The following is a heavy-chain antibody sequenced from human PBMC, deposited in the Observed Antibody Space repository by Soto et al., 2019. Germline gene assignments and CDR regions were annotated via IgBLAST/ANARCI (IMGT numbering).Heavy chain of an antibody. CDR2: IDPTDSYT. CDR1: GYIFTNYW. D-gene: IGHD3-22*01. Sequence: GESLKISCKGSGYIFTNYWITWVRQMPGKGLEWMGKIDPTDSYTNYSPSFQGHVTISADKSISIVYLQMNSLKIEDTAVYYCARDLGIEVIIPVYWGQGTLVTVSS. J-gene: IGHJ4*02. CDR3: ARDLGIEVIIPVY. V-gene: IGHV5-10-1*01.